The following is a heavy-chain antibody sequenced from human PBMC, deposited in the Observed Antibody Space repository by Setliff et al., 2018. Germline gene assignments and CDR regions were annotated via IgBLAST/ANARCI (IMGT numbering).Heavy chain of an antibody. CDR2: ISSYNDIT. CDR1: GYILNSYG. V-gene: IGHV1-18*01. CDR3: AISTLSICSGGTCPNVFDV. J-gene: IGHJ3*01. D-gene: IGHD2-15*01. Sequence: ASVKVSCKASGYILNSYGISWVRQAPGQGLEWMGWISSYNDITNYARRFQGRVTLTTDMSTSAAYMELRSLGSDDTAVYYCAISTLSICSGGTCPNVFDVWGQGTMVTVSS.